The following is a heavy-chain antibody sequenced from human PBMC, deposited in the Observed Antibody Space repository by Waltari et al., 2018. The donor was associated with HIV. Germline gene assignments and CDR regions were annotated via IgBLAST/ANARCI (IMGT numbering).Heavy chain of an antibody. CDR2: IWYDGSNK. Sequence: QVQLVESGGGVVQPGRSLRLSCAASGFTFSSYGMHWVRQAPGQGLGWVAVIWYDGSNKYYADSVKGRFTISRDNSKNTLYLQMNSLRAEDTAVYYCARLPQYYYDSSVGYYYGMDVWGQGTTVTVSS. V-gene: IGHV3-33*01. J-gene: IGHJ6*02. CDR3: ARLPQYYYDSSVGYYYGMDV. CDR1: GFTFSSYG. D-gene: IGHD3-22*01.